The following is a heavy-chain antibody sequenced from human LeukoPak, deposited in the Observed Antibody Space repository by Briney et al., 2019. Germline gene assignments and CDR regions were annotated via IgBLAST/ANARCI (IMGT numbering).Heavy chain of an antibody. J-gene: IGHJ4*02. CDR2: ISGSGGST. V-gene: IGHV3-23*01. CDR3: AKSRAAYDSSGRTFDY. CDR1: GFTLSSYA. D-gene: IGHD3-22*01. Sequence: GGSLRLSCAASGFTLSSYAMSWVRQAPGKGLEWVSAISGSGGSTYYADSVKGRFTISRDNSKNTLYLQMNSLRAEDTAVYYCAKSRAAYDSSGRTFDYWGQGTLVTVSS.